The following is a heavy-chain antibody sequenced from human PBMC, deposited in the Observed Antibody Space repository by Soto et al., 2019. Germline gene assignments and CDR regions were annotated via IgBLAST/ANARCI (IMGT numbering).Heavy chain of an antibody. V-gene: IGHV3-23*01. CDR1: GFAFSTYA. J-gene: IGHJ6*02. CDR3: AKVTKRAAAGRYEYYKYGMDV. CDR2: ISGSGGSS. Sequence: GGPLRLSCAAAGFAFSTYAMTWVRQAPGKGLEWVSVISGSGGSSYYAASVKGRFTISRDNSKNTLFLQMNGLRAEDTAVYYCAKVTKRAAAGRYEYYKYGMDVWGQGTTVTVSS. D-gene: IGHD6-13*01.